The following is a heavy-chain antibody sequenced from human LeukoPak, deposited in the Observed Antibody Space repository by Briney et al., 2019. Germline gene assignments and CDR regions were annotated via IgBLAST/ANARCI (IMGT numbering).Heavy chain of an antibody. V-gene: IGHV3-64D*06. Sequence: GGSLRLSCSASGFTFKSFTMEWVRQAPGKGLECVSGMSSNGAATYYADSVKGRFTISRDNSKSTLSLQLNSLGPEDTAVYFCVKGDLRYGDFDYWGQGTLVTVSS. D-gene: IGHD4-17*01. CDR1: GFTFKSFT. CDR3: VKGDLRYGDFDY. J-gene: IGHJ4*02. CDR2: MSSNGAAT.